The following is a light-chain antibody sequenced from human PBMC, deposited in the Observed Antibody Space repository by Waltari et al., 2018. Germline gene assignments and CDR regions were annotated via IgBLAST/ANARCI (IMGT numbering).Light chain of an antibody. CDR2: EVI. CDR1: SSDVGFYHL. Sequence: QSALTQPASVSGSPGQSTTISCTGTSSDVGFYHLVPWYQQHPGKAPELVVYEVISRPSGVSNRFSGSKSGNTASLTISGLQAEDEADYYCCSYAGRNIWVFGGGTKLTVL. V-gene: IGLV2-23*02. J-gene: IGLJ3*02. CDR3: CSYAGRNIWV.